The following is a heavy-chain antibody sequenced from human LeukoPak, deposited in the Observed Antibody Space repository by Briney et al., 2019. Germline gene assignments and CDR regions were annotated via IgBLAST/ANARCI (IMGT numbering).Heavy chain of an antibody. CDR3: ARLLRYLNWFDP. Sequence: GESLKISCKGSGYTFTTHWVAWVRQMPGKGLEWMGIIFPGDSDTTYSPSFEGQVTISADKSINTAYLQWSSLKASDTAMYYCARLLRYLNWFDPWGQGTLVTVSS. V-gene: IGHV5-51*01. CDR1: GYTFTTHW. D-gene: IGHD3-9*01. J-gene: IGHJ5*02. CDR2: IFPGDSDT.